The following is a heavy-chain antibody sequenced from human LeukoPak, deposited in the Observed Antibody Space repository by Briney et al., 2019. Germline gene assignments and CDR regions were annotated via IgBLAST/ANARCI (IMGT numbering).Heavy chain of an antibody. Sequence: GGSLRLSCAASGFTFSRYAMNWVRQAPGKGLEWVSAISGNDGGIYYADSVKGRFTISRDNSTTTLYLQMNSLRAEDTAVYYCAKTRAPTKEISGQRKMVTVSS. J-gene: IGHJ3*02. V-gene: IGHV3-23*01. CDR3: AKTRAPTKEI. CDR2: ISGNDGGI. CDR1: GFTFSRYA.